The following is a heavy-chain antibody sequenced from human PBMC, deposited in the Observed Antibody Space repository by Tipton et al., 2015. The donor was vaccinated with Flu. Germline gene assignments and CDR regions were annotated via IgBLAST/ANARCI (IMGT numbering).Heavy chain of an antibody. J-gene: IGHJ4*02. D-gene: IGHD3-22*01. CDR1: GGTFSSYA. CDR3: ARMEVSSGYQWEFDY. Sequence: QLVQSGAEVKKPGSSVKVSCKASGGTFSSYAISWVRQAPGQGLEWMGWINAGNGNTKYSQKFQGRVTITRDTSASTAYMELSSLRSEDTAVYYCARMEVSSGYQWEFDYWGQGTLVTVSS. CDR2: INAGNGNT. V-gene: IGHV1-3*01.